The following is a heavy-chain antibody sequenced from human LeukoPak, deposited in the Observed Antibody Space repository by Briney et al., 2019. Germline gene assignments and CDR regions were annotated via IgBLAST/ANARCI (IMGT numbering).Heavy chain of an antibody. CDR3: ARGRSVSSGWSYPY. Sequence: ASVKVSCKASGYTFTSYGMSWVRQAPGQGLEWMGWISAYNGNTNYAQKLLGRVTMTTDTSTSTAYMELRSLRSDDTAVYYCARGRSVSSGWSYPYWGQGTLVTVSS. CDR1: GYTFTSYG. CDR2: ISAYNGNT. V-gene: IGHV1-18*01. D-gene: IGHD6-19*01. J-gene: IGHJ4*02.